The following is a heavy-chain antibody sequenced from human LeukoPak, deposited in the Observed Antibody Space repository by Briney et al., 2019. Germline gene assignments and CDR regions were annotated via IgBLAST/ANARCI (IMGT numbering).Heavy chain of an antibody. Sequence: SETLSLTCTVSGGSISSSSYYWGWIRQPPGQGLEWIGSISYSGSTYYNPSLKSRVTISVDTSKNQFSLKLSSVTAADTAVYYCARADYGDYVPFYYYYYYMDVWGKGTTVTVSS. CDR2: ISYSGST. D-gene: IGHD4-17*01. J-gene: IGHJ6*03. CDR3: ARADYGDYVPFYYYYYYMDV. CDR1: GGSISSSSYY. V-gene: IGHV4-39*01.